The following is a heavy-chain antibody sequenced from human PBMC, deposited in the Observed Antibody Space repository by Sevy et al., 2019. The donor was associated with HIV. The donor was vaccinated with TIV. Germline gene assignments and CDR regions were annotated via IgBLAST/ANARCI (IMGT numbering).Heavy chain of an antibody. J-gene: IGHJ3*02. CDR3: ARVEEAGILAFDI. D-gene: IGHD2-15*01. V-gene: IGHV6-1*01. CDR1: GDSVSSNSAA. Sequence: SQTLSLTCAISGDSVSSNSAAWNWIRQSPSRGLEWLGRTYYRSKWYNEYAVSVKSRITINPDTSKNQCSRQLNSVTPEDTAEYYCARVEEAGILAFDIWGQGTMVTVSS. CDR2: TYYRSKWYN.